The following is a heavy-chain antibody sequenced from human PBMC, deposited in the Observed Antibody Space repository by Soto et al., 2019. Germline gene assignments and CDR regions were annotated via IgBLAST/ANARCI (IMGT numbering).Heavy chain of an antibody. CDR2: ISGSGGGT. CDR3: AKSGGASPYYFDY. J-gene: IGHJ4*02. D-gene: IGHD1-26*01. Sequence: EVQLLESGGGLVQPGGSLRLSCAASAFTFTTYAMGWVRQAPGKGLEWVSSISGSGGGTYYADSVKGRFTISRDTSKNPLYLQMNSVRADGTAVYYCAKSGGASPYYFDYWGRGTLVNVSS. V-gene: IGHV3-23*01. CDR1: AFTFTTYA.